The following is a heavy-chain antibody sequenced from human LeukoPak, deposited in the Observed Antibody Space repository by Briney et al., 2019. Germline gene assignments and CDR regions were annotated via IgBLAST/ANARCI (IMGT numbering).Heavy chain of an antibody. J-gene: IGHJ3*02. Sequence: SQTLSLTCTVSGGSISSGGYYWSWICQHPGKGLERIGYIYYSGSTYYNPSLKSRVTISVDTSKNQFSLKLSSVTAADTAVYYCARDFRYPDFWSGSYAFDIWGQGTMVTVSS. CDR2: IYYSGST. V-gene: IGHV4-31*03. CDR3: ARDFRYPDFWSGSYAFDI. CDR1: GGSISSGGYY. D-gene: IGHD3-3*01.